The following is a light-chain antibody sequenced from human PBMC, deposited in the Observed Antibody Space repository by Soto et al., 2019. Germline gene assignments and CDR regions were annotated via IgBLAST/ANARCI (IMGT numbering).Light chain of an antibody. CDR1: SSDVGGYDY. Sequence: QSVLTQPPSGSGSPGQSVTISCTGTSSDVGGYDYVSWYQQHPGKAPKLMIYDVTKRPSGVPDRFSGSKSANTASLTVSGLQAEDEADYYCSSYAGTHIVFGTGTKVTVL. CDR2: DVT. CDR3: SSYAGTHIV. V-gene: IGLV2-8*01. J-gene: IGLJ1*01.